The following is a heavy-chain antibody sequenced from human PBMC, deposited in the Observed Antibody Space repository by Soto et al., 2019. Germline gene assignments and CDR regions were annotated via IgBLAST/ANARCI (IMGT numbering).Heavy chain of an antibody. J-gene: IGHJ4*02. V-gene: IGHV3-23*01. CDR1: GFTFSTYA. D-gene: IGHD3-10*01. Sequence: PGGSLRLSCAASGFTFSTYAMSWVRQAPGEGLEWVSGISVSGANTYYADSVKGRFTISRDNSKNTLYLQMNNLRAEDTAVYYCADGGEWAFNFVYWGQGTQVTASS. CDR2: ISVSGANT. CDR3: ADGGEWAFNFVY.